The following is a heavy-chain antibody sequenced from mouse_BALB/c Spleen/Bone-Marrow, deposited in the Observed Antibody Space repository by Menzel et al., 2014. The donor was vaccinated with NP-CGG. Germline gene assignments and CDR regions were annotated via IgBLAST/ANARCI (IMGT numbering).Heavy chain of an antibody. Sequence: QVQLQQSGAKLVKPGASVKLSCKPSGYTLTSYWIHWVKQRPGQGLEWIGEINPVNGRNDYNEKFKNKATLTVDKSSSTAYMQLSSLTSEDSAVYYCTRYYSWYFDVWGAGTTVTVSS. CDR1: GYTLTSYW. J-gene: IGHJ1*01. CDR2: INPVNGRN. V-gene: IGHV1S81*02. CDR3: TRYYSWYFDV. D-gene: IGHD1-1*01.